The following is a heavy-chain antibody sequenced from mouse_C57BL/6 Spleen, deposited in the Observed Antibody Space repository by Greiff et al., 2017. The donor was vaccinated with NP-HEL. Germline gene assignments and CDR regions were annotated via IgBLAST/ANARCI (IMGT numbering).Heavy chain of an antibody. CDR1: GYTFTDYN. CDR3: ARRSIYSNYWYFDV. Sequence: VQLKESGPELVKPGASVKMSCKASGYTFTDYNMHWVKQSHGKSLEWIGYINPNNGGTSYNQKFKGKAKLTVNKSSSTAYMELRSLTSEDSAVYYCARRSIYSNYWYFDVWGTGTTITVSS. CDR2: INPNNGGT. D-gene: IGHD2-5*01. J-gene: IGHJ1*03. V-gene: IGHV1-22*01.